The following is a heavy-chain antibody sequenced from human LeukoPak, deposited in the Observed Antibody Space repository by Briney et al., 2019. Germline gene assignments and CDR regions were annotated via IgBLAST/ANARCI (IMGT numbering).Heavy chain of an antibody. CDR1: GFTFSSYW. V-gene: IGHV3-23*01. CDR2: ISGSGGST. J-gene: IGHJ6*03. D-gene: IGHD6-6*01. Sequence: GGSLRLSCAASGFTFSSYWMSWVRQAPGKGLEWVSAISGSGGSTYYADSVKGRFTISRDNSKNTLYLQMNSLRAEDTAVYYCAKVAARPSGGYYYYYMDVWGKGTTVTVSS. CDR3: AKVAARPSGGYYYYYMDV.